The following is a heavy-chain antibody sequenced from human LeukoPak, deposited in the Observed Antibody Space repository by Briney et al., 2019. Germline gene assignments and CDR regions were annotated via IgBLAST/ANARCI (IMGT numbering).Heavy chain of an antibody. CDR1: GGSFSGYY. Sequence: SETLSLTCAVYGGSFSGYYWSWIRQPPGKGLEWIGEINHSGSTNYNPSLKSRVTISVDTSKNQFSLKLSSVTAADTAVYYCARGRLRYYYYYGMDVWGQGTTVTASS. D-gene: IGHD5-12*01. CDR2: INHSGST. CDR3: ARGRLRYYYYYGMDV. J-gene: IGHJ6*02. V-gene: IGHV4-34*01.